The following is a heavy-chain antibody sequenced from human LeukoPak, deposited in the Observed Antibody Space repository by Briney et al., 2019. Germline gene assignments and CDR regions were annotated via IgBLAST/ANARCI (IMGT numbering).Heavy chain of an antibody. J-gene: IGHJ4*02. CDR1: GGSFSGYY. CDR2: INHSGST. CDR3: ARFAEGVGRYCSSTSCYRRYYFDY. Sequence: SETLSLTCAVYGGSFSGYYWSWIRQPPGKGLEWIGEINHSGSTNYNPSLKSRVTISVDTSKNQFSLKLSSVTAADTAVYYCARFAEGVGRYCSSTSCYRRYYFDYWGQGTLVTVSS. D-gene: IGHD2-2*02. V-gene: IGHV4-34*01.